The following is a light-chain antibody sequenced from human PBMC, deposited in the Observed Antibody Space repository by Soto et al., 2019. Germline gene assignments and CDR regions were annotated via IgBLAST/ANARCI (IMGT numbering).Light chain of an antibody. CDR1: QSIGSN. Sequence: EIVMTQSPATLSVSPGERATLSCRASQSIGSNLAWYQQKPGQAPRLLMFRASTRATGVPARFSGSGSGAEYTLTISSLQSEDFAVYYCQQYNNWPVFTFGPGTRVDFK. J-gene: IGKJ3*01. V-gene: IGKV3-15*01. CDR3: QQYNNWPVFT. CDR2: RAS.